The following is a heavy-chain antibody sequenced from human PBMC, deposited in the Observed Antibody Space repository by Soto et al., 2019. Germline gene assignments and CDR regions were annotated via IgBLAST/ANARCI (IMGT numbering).Heavy chain of an antibody. V-gene: IGHV4-59*08. J-gene: IGHJ3*02. D-gene: IGHD6-19*01. CDR2: IYYSEST. Sequence: QVQLQESGPGLLKPSETLSLTCTVSGGSMSTYYWSWIRQRPGKGLEWIGYIYYSESTNNNPSLESRVTVSAHTSNHHFTLKLNFLTGADTAVYYCARPYNSVWYAAFEIWGHGTTVTVSS. CDR1: GGSMSTYY. CDR3: ARPYNSVWYAAFEI.